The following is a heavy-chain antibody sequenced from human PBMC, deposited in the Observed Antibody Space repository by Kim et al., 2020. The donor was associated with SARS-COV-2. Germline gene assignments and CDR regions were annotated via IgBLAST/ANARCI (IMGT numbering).Heavy chain of an antibody. V-gene: IGHV5-51*01. CDR1: GYTFTDYW. Sequence: GESLKISCKASGYTFTDYWIGWVRQMPGKGLEWMGIIYPGNSDTRYSPSFQGQVTISADKSISTAYLQWSSLKAADTAIYYCGSPQARRGHTSGFSWGQGTLVTVSS. CDR2: IYPGNSDT. D-gene: IGHD5-18*01. J-gene: IGHJ5*02. CDR3: GSPQARRGHTSGFS.